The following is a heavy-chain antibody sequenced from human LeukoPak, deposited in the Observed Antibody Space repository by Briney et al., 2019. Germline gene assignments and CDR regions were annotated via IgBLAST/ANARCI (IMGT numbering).Heavy chain of an antibody. D-gene: IGHD3-10*01. CDR1: GFTFSSYE. V-gene: IGHV3-48*03. CDR3: ASAWGESYYKYYFDY. CDR2: ISSSGSTI. J-gene: IGHJ4*02. Sequence: PGGSLRLSCAASGFTFSSYEMNWVRQAPGKGLEWVSYISSSGSTIYYADSVKGRLTISRDNAKNSLYLQMNSLRAEDAAVYYCASAWGESYYKYYFDYWGQGTLVTVSS.